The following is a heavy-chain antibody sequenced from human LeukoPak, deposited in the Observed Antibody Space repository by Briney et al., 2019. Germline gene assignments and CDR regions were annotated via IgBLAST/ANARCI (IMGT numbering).Heavy chain of an antibody. CDR3: ARVSSWYDENY. D-gene: IGHD6-13*01. CDR2: ISAYNGNT. CDR1: GYTFTSYG. V-gene: IGHV1-18*01. Sequence: GASVKVSCKASGYTFTSYGISWVRQAPGQGLEWMGWISAYNGNTNYAQKFQGRVTITADESTSTAYMELSSLRSEDTAVYYCARVSSWYDENYWGQGTLVTVSS. J-gene: IGHJ4*02.